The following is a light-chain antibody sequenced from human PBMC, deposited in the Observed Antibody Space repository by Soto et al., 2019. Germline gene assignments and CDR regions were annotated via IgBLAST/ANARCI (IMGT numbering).Light chain of an antibody. CDR1: QSISTW. J-gene: IGKJ1*01. CDR3: QQYNSYWK. CDR2: DAS. V-gene: IGKV1-5*01. Sequence: DIQMTQSPSTLSASVGDRVTITCRASQSISTWLAWYQQKPGKAPKLLIYDASSLESGVPSRFSGSGSGTEFTLTISSLRPDDFATYYCQQYNSYWKFGQGTKVDIK.